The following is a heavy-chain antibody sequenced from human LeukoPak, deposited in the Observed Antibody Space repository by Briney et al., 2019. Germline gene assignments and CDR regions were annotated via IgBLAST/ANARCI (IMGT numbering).Heavy chain of an antibody. CDR2: ISSSSSYI. Sequence: GGSLRLSCAASGFTFSSYSMNWVRQAPGKGLEWVSSISSSSSYIYYADSVKGRFTISRDNAKNSLYLQMNSLRAEDTAVYYCASTVTTGLFDPWGQGTLVTVSS. V-gene: IGHV3-21*01. CDR1: GFTFSSYS. D-gene: IGHD4-17*01. J-gene: IGHJ5*02. CDR3: ASTVTTGLFDP.